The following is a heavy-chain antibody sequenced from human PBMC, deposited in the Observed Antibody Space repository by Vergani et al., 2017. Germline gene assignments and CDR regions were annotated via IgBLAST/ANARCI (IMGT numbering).Heavy chain of an antibody. J-gene: IGHJ6*02. CDR2: INPNSGGT. Sequence: QVQLVQSGAEVKKPGASVKVSCKASGYTFTGYYMHWVRQAPGQGLEWMGWINPNSGGTNYAQKFQGRVTMTRDTSISTAYMELSRLRSDDPAVYYCARDSQSITIGYGMDVWGQGTTVTVSS. V-gene: IGHV1-2*02. CDR3: ARDSQSITIGYGMDV. D-gene: IGHD3-10*01. CDR1: GYTFTGYY.